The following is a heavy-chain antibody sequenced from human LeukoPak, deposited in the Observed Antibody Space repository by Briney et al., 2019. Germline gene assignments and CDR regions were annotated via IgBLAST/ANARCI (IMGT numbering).Heavy chain of an antibody. CDR3: ARDLAS. Sequence: SETLSLTCTVSGGSISSGSYYWSWIRQPAGKGLEWIGRIYTSGSTNYNPSLKSRVTISVDTSKNQFSLKLSSVTAADTAVYYCARDLASWGQGTLVTVSS. CDR2: IYTSGST. J-gene: IGHJ4*02. V-gene: IGHV4-61*02. D-gene: IGHD5-12*01. CDR1: GGSISSGSYY.